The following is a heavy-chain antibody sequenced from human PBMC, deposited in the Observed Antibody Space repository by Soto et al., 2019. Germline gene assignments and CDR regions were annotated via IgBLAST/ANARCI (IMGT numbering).Heavy chain of an antibody. CDR3: ARSRNSAVADSFDF. V-gene: IGHV3-30*04. CDR2: ISRDGSNK. Sequence: QVQVVESGGGAVQPGRSLRLSCAASGFTFSRYAIHWVRQAPGKGLEWVAVISRDGSNKYYVDSVKGRFTISRDNSKNTLYLQMNSLRDEDTAVYYCARSRNSAVADSFDFWGQGTLVTVSS. CDR1: GFTFSRYA. D-gene: IGHD3-10*01. J-gene: IGHJ4*02.